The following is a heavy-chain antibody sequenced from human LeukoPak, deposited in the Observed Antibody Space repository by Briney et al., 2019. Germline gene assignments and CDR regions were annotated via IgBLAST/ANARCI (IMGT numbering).Heavy chain of an antibody. CDR1: GFTFSTYG. CDR3: ATPSYDYGDYPSNY. J-gene: IGHJ4*02. Sequence: GGSLRLSCAASGFTFSTYGMHWVRQAPGKGLEWVAFIRYDGSNKYYADSVKGRFTISRDNSKNTPYLQVNSLRAEDTAVYYCATPSYDYGDYPSNYWGQGTLVTVSS. D-gene: IGHD4-17*01. CDR2: IRYDGSNK. V-gene: IGHV3-30*02.